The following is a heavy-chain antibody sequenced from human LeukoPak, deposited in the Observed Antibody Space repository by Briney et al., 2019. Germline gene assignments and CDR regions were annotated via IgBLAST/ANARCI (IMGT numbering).Heavy chain of an antibody. D-gene: IGHD1-20*01. CDR3: ARGYNWNDFLG. Sequence: PSETLSLTCAVYGGSFSGYYWSWIRQPPGKGLEWIGEINHSGSTNYNPSLKSRVTIPVDTSKNQFSLKLSSVTAADTAVYYCARGYNWNDFLGWGQGTLVTVSS. CDR1: GGSFSGYY. CDR2: INHSGST. J-gene: IGHJ4*02. V-gene: IGHV4-34*01.